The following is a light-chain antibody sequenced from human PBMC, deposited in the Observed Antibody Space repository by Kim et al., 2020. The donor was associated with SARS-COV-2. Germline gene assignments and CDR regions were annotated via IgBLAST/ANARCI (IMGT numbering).Light chain of an antibody. V-gene: IGKV1-27*01. CDR1: QDISNY. J-gene: IGKJ1*01. CDR3: QKYNTAPWT. Sequence: DIQMTQSPSSLSASVGDRVTITCRASQDISNYLAWYQQNPGKVPRVLIYAASALPSGVPSRFSGSGSGTDFTLTISSLQPEDVGSYYCQKYNTAPWTFGHGTKVYIK. CDR2: AAS.